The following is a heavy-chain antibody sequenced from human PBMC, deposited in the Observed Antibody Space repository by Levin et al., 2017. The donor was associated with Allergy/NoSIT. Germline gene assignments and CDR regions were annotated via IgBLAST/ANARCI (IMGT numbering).Heavy chain of an antibody. V-gene: IGHV3-21*01. Sequence: EASVKVSCAASGFTFSDYGMNWVRQAPGKGLEWVSFISTSSSYIYYADSVKGRFTFSRDNAKNSLNLQLNSLRAEDTAVYYCARTRGYTYGPFDYWGQGTLVTVSS. J-gene: IGHJ4*02. CDR2: ISTSSSYI. CDR1: GFTFSDYG. D-gene: IGHD5-18*01. CDR3: ARTRGYTYGPFDY.